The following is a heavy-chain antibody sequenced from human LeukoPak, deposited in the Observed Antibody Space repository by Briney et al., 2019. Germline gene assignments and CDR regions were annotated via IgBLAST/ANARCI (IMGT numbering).Heavy chain of an antibody. D-gene: IGHD5-18*01. Sequence: GVLRLSCAASGFTFSSYSMNWVRQAPGKGLEWVSSISSSSSYIYYADSVKGRFTISRDNTKNSLYLQMNSLRAEDTAVYYCARDTAMVNYDYWGQGTLVTVSS. CDR1: GFTFSSYS. CDR2: ISSSSSYI. CDR3: ARDTAMVNYDY. J-gene: IGHJ4*02. V-gene: IGHV3-21*01.